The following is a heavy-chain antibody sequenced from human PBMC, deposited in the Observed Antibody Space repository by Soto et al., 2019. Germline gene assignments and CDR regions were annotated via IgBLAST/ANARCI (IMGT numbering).Heavy chain of an antibody. J-gene: IGHJ5*02. CDR3: ARDTMGGYCSSTSCYGLGWFDP. CDR2: INAGNGNT. Sequence: QVQLVQSGAEVKKPGASVKVSCKASGYTFTSYAMHWVRQAPGQRLEWMGWINAGNGNTKYSQKFQGRVTITRDTSASTAYMELSSLRSEDTAVYYCARDTMGGYCSSTSCYGLGWFDPWGQGTLVTVSS. V-gene: IGHV1-3*01. CDR1: GYTFTSYA. D-gene: IGHD2-2*01.